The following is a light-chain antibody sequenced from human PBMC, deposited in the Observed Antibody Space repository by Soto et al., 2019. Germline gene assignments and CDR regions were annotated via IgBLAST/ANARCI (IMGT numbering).Light chain of an antibody. CDR2: TNN. V-gene: IGLV1-44*01. CDR1: SSSIGSNS. J-gene: IGLJ1*01. CDR3: AAWDGSLNVDV. Sequence: QSVLTQPPSASGTPGQRVTISCSGSSSSIGSNSVNWYQQLPRTAPKVLIYTNNQRPSGVPDRFSGSKSGTSASLAISGLQSEDEDDYYCAAWDGSLNVDVFGTGTKVTVL.